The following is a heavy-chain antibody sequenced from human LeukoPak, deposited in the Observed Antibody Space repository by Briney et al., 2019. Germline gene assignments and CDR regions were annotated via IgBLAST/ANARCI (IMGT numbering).Heavy chain of an antibody. J-gene: IGHJ5*02. CDR3: ARGKVYDYVWGSYRSPAGFDP. D-gene: IGHD3-16*02. V-gene: IGHV3-23*01. Sequence: GGSLRLSCAASGFTFSSYAMSWVRQAPGKGLEWVSAISGSGGSTYYADSVKGRFTISRDNSKNTLYLQMNSLRAEDTAVYYCARGKVYDYVWGSYRSPAGFDPWGQGTLVTVSS. CDR1: GFTFSSYA. CDR2: ISGSGGST.